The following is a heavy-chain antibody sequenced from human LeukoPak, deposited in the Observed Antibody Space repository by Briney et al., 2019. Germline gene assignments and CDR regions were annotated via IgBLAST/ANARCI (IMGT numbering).Heavy chain of an antibody. D-gene: IGHD2-15*01. J-gene: IGHJ6*02. Sequence: PSETLSLTCTVSGGSISSGSYYWSWIRQPAGKGLEWIGRIYTSGSTNYNPSLKSRVTISVDTSKNQFSLKLSSVTAADTAVYYCARDSGGTVYYYYGMDVWGQGTTVTVSS. CDR3: ARDSGGTVYYYYGMDV. CDR2: IYTSGST. CDR1: GGSISSGSYY. V-gene: IGHV4-61*02.